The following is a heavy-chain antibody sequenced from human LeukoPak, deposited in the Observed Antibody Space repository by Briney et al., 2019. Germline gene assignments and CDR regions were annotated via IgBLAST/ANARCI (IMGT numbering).Heavy chain of an antibody. V-gene: IGHV1-18*01. D-gene: IGHD3/OR15-3a*01. CDR3: ARVGLDSPFDY. CDR2: ISAYSGDT. J-gene: IGHJ4*02. Sequence: ASVKVSCKAPGYTFTSYGISWVRQAPGQVLEWMGWISAYSGDTNYAQKFQGRVTMTRDTSTSTVYMELSSLRSEDTAVYYCARVGLDSPFDYWGQGTLVTVSS. CDR1: GYTFTSYG.